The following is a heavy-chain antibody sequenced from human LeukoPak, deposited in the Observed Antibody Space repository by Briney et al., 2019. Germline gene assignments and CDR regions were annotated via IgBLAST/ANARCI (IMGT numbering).Heavy chain of an antibody. CDR1: GGSISSYY. V-gene: IGHV4-59*08. D-gene: IGHD4-17*01. CDR2: ISYSGGT. CDR3: VKHRPTVRFFDS. J-gene: IGHJ4*02. Sequence: KSSETLSLTCSVSGGSISSYYLSWIRQPPGKGLEWIGYISYSGGTSSNPSLNSRVTISVDPSKNQLSLKLGSVTAADTAVYYCVKHRPTVRFFDSWGQGTLVIVSA.